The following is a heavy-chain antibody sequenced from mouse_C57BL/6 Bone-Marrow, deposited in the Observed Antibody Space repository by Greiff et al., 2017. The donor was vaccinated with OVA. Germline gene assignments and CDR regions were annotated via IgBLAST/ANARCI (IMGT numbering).Heavy chain of an antibody. D-gene: IGHD2-1*01. V-gene: IGHV1-15*01. CDR2: IDPETGGT. Sequence: VQLQQSGAELVRPGASVTLSCKASGYTFTDYEMHWVKQTPVHGLEWIGAIDPETGGTAYNQKFKGKAILTADKSSSTAYMELRSLTSEDSAVYYCARNGNYVLYYFDYWGQGTTLTVSS. J-gene: IGHJ2*01. CDR1: GYTFTDYE. CDR3: ARNGNYVLYYFDY.